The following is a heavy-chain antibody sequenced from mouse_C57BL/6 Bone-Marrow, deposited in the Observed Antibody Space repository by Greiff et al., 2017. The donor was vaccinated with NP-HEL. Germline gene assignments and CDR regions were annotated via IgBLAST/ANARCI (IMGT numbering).Heavy chain of an antibody. CDR3: ARDYYGSSNWYFDV. J-gene: IGHJ1*03. V-gene: IGHV1-69*01. CDR1: GYTFTSYW. CDR2: IDPSDSYT. Sequence: QVQLQQPGAELVMPGASVKLSCKASGYTFTSYWMHWVKQRPRQGLEWIGEIDPSDSYTNYNQKFKGKSTLTVDKSSSTAYMQLSSLTSEDSAVYYCARDYYGSSNWYFDVWGTGTTVTVSS. D-gene: IGHD1-1*01.